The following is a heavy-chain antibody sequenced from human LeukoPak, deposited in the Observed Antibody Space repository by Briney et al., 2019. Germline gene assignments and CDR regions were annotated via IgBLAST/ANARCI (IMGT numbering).Heavy chain of an antibody. V-gene: IGHV4-59*01. CDR1: GGSISSYY. CDR3: ARGGYSGYVMWDY. CDR2: IYYSGST. J-gene: IGHJ4*02. Sequence: SETLSLTCTVSGGSISSYYWSWIRQPRGKGVVWFGYIYYSGSTNYNPPLKSRVPISVDTSKNQFSLKLSSVTAADTAVYYCARGGYSGYVMWDYWGQGTLVTVSS. D-gene: IGHD5-12*01.